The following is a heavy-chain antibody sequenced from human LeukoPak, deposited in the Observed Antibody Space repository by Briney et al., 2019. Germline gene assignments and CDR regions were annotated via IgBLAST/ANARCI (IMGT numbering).Heavy chain of an antibody. D-gene: IGHD6-25*01. CDR3: AKDQRPRLAYGMDV. Sequence: GGSLRLSCAASGFTFSSYGMHWVRQAPGKGLEWVAFISYGGSNKYYADSVKGRVTISRDNSKNTLYLQMNSMRAEDKAVYYCAKDQRPRLAYGMDVWGQGPTVTVSS. V-gene: IGHV3-30*18. J-gene: IGHJ6*02. CDR1: GFTFSSYG. CDR2: ISYGGSNK.